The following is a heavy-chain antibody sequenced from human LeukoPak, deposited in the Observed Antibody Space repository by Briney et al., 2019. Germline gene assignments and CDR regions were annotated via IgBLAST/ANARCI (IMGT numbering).Heavy chain of an antibody. CDR3: ARDSSGSGSYQFDY. D-gene: IGHD3-10*01. CDR1: GYTFTSYG. J-gene: IGHJ4*02. V-gene: IGHV1-46*01. CDR2: VNPSGGST. Sequence: ASVKVSCKASGYTFTSYGISWVRQAPGQGLEWMGIVNPSGGSTSYAQKFQGRVTMTRDTSTSTVYMELSSLRSEDTAVYYCARDSSGSGSYQFDYWGQGTLVTVSS.